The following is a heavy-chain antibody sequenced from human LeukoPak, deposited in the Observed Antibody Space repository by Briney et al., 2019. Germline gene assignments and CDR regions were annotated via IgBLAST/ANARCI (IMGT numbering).Heavy chain of an antibody. J-gene: IGHJ4*02. CDR3: AKDYYYDSSGPLDFDY. CDR2: IDYSGDTT. V-gene: IGHV3-23*01. CDR1: GFTLSSYE. D-gene: IGHD3-22*01. Sequence: GGSLRLSCTASGFTLSSYEMTWIRQAPGKGLEWVSSIDYSGDTTYYADSVKGRFTISRDNSKNTLYLQMNSLRAEDTAVYYCAKDYYYDSSGPLDFDYWGQGTLVTVSS.